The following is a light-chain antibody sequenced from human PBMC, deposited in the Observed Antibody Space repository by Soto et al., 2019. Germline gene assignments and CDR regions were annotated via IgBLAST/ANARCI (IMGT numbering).Light chain of an antibody. CDR3: KTFARITTYV. Sequence: ALTQPPSSSGYPGQSVTISCTGTKSDIGVYEFVSCYQHHPGKAPRLIIYEVVQRPSGVPDRFSGSKSGNKASLTVSGLQAADEADYFCKTFARITTYVFGSGTKFT. CDR1: KSDIGVYEF. J-gene: IGLJ1*01. CDR2: EVV. V-gene: IGLV2-8*01.